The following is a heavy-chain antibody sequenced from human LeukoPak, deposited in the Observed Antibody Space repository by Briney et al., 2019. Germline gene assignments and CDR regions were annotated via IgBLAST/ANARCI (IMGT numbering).Heavy chain of an antibody. CDR2: INHSGST. Sequence: SETLSLTCTVSGGSISSSSYYWGWIRQPPGKGLEWIGEINHSGSTNYNPSLKSRVTISVDMSKNQFSLKLSSVTAADTAVYYCARGVQGYFYYYYYYMDVWGKGTTVTISS. D-gene: IGHD5-18*01. V-gene: IGHV4-39*07. CDR1: GGSISSSSYY. CDR3: ARGVQGYFYYYYYYMDV. J-gene: IGHJ6*03.